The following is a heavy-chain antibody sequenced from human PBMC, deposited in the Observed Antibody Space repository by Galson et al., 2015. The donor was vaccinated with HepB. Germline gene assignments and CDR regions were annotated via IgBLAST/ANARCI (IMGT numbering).Heavy chain of an antibody. Sequence: LSLTCTVSGGSISSGDYYWSWIRQPPGKGLEWIGYIYYSGSTYYNPSLKSRVTISVDTSKNQFSLKLSSVTAADTAVYYCARKKGGYYDIWDLWGRGTLVTVSS. CDR1: GGSISSGDYY. J-gene: IGHJ2*01. D-gene: IGHD3-9*01. CDR2: IYYSGST. V-gene: IGHV4-30-4*01. CDR3: ARKKGGYYDIWDL.